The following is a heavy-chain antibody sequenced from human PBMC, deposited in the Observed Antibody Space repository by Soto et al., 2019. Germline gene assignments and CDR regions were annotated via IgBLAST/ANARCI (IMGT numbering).Heavy chain of an antibody. V-gene: IGHV4-34*01. CDR1: GGSFSGYY. CDR3: ARVTGRYYYGMDV. CDR2: INHSGST. Sequence: QVQLQQWGAGLLKPSETLSLTCAVYGGSFSGYYWSWIRQPPGKGLEWIGEINHSGSTNYNPSLKSRVTISVDTSKNQFSLKLSSVTAAGTDVYYCARVTGRYYYGMDVWGQGTTVTVSS. J-gene: IGHJ6*02.